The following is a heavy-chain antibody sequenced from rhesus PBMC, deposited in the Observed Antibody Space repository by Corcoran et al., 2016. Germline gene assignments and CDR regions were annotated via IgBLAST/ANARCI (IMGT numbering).Heavy chain of an antibody. CDR3: ARGQYRRRNAFDF. D-gene: IGHD5-36*01. CDR1: GDSISSANW. V-gene: IGHV4-65*01. Sequence: QVQLQESGPGLVKPSETLSLTSPVPGDSISSANWWSWIRQPPGKGLEWIGYISGSNGTTEYNPSLRSRVTISTDTSKNQCSLKLNSVTAADTAMYFCARGQYRRRNAFDFWGQGLRVTVSS. J-gene: IGHJ3*01. CDR2: ISGSNGTT.